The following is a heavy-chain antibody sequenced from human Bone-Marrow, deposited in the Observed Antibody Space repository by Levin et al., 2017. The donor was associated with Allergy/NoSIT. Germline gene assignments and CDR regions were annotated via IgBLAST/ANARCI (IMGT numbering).Heavy chain of an antibody. CDR1: GFTFSNYA. J-gene: IGHJ4*02. D-gene: IGHD2-21*02. Sequence: RAGGSLRLSCAASGFTFSNYAMSWVRQAPGKGLEWVSAISSGATMYYVDSVKGRFTISRDNSRTTVYLHMDSLRADDTAVYYCARARRYCGADCSTSTYYFDYWGQGTLVTVSS. CDR2: ISSGATM. V-gene: IGHV3-23*01. CDR3: ARARRYCGADCSTSTYYFDY.